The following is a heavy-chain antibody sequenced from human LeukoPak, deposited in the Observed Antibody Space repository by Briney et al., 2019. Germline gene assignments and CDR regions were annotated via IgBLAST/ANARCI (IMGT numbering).Heavy chain of an antibody. J-gene: IGHJ5*02. CDR1: GYTFTGYY. D-gene: IGHD3-3*01. V-gene: IGHV1-2*02. CDR2: INPNSGGT. Sequence: ASVKVSCKASGYTFTGYYMHWVRQAPGQGLEWMGWINPNSGGTNYAQKFQGRVTMTRDTSISTAYIELSRLRSDDTAVYYCARAVRDDFWSGHNWFDPWGQGTLVTVSS. CDR3: ARAVRDDFWSGHNWFDP.